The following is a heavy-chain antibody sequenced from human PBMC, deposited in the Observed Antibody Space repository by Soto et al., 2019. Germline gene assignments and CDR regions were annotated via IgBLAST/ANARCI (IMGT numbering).Heavy chain of an antibody. CDR3: ARGITYDFWSGVNWFDP. CDR2: INPNSGGT. J-gene: IGHJ5*02. CDR1: GYTFTGYY. V-gene: IGHV1-2*02. Sequence: GASVKVSCKASGYTFTGYYMHWVRQAPGQGLEWMGWINPNSGGTNYAQKFQGRVTMTRDTSISTAYMELSRLRSDDTAVYYCARGITYDFWSGVNWFDPWGQGTLVTVSS. D-gene: IGHD3-3*01.